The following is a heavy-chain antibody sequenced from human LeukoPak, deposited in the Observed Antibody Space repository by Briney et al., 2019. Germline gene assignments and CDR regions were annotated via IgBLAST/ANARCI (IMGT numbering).Heavy chain of an antibody. D-gene: IGHD5-24*01. J-gene: IGHJ4*02. V-gene: IGHV4-39*01. Sequence: SETLSLTCTVSGGSITSSSYFWGWIRQPPEEGLEWIGSIYYSGSTYYNPSLKSRVTISVDTSKNQFSLRLSSVTAADTAVYYSARRWKDGPQTFDYWGQGTLVTVSS. CDR1: GGSITSSSYF. CDR3: ARRWKDGPQTFDY. CDR2: IYYSGST.